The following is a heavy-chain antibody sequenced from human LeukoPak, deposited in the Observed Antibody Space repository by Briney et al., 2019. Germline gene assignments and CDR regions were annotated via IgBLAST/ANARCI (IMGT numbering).Heavy chain of an antibody. CDR1: GGSISSSSYY. Sequence: SETLSLTCTVSGGSISSSSYYWGWIRQPPGKGLEWIGNIYYSGSNYYNPSLKSRVTISVDTSKNQFPLKLSSVTAADTAVYYCARHPYCSSPSCLGWPSRKKRSWFDPWGQGTLVTVSS. V-gene: IGHV4-39*06. J-gene: IGHJ5*02. CDR2: IYYSGSN. CDR3: ARHPYCSSPSCLGWPSRKKRSWFDP. D-gene: IGHD2-2*01.